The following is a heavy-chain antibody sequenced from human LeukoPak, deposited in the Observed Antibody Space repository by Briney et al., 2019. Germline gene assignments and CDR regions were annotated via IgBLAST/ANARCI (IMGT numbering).Heavy chain of an antibody. V-gene: IGHV4-39*01. J-gene: IGHJ5*02. CDR3: ARRRVIASLSNWFDP. Sequence: PSETLSLTCTVSGGSISSSSYYWGWIRQPPGKGLEWIGSIYYSGSTYYNPSLKSRVTISVGTSKNQFSLKLSPVTAADTAVYYCARRRVIASLSNWFDPWGQGTLVTVSS. D-gene: IGHD6-13*01. CDR2: IYYSGST. CDR1: GGSISSSSYY.